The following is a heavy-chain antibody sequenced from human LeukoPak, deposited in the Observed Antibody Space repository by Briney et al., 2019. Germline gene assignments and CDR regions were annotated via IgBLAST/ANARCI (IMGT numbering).Heavy chain of an antibody. V-gene: IGHV3-23*01. CDR3: AKQGVVIRVFLVGFHKEAYYFDS. J-gene: IGHJ4*02. CDR1: GITLSNYG. D-gene: IGHD2-21*01. Sequence: GGSLRLSCAVSGITLSNYGMSWVRQAPGKGLEWVAGLSGSGGGTNYADSVQGRFTISRDNPKNTLYLQMNSLRAEDTAVYFCAKQGVVIRVFLVGFHKEAYYFDSWGQGALVTVSS. CDR2: LSGSGGGT.